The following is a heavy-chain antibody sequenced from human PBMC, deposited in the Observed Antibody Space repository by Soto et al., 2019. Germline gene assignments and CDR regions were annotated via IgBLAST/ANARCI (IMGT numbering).Heavy chain of an antibody. CDR1: GFTFSILA. CDR3: AKDATRTSGWYYFDY. D-gene: IGHD6-19*01. J-gene: IGHJ4*02. V-gene: IGHV3-23*01. Sequence: GGSLRLSCAASGFTFSILAMVWVRQAPGKGLEWVSVIDYTGGTTYYTDSVKGRFIISRDNSKQILYLQMNSLRTEDTAIYYCAKDATRTSGWYYFDYWGRGALVTVSS. CDR2: IDYTGGTT.